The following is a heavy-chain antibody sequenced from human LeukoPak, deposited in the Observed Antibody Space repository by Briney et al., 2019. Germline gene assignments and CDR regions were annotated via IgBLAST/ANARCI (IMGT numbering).Heavy chain of an antibody. CDR3: ARVGRGDHTWGSYYCDH. V-gene: IGHV4-59*01. J-gene: IGHJ4*02. CDR1: GGSFSSYH. D-gene: IGHD3-16*01. CDR2: ISSSGST. Sequence: PSETLSLTCTVSVSGGSFSSYHWSWLRQPPGKGLDWIGYISSSGSTSCNLSLKSRVTISVDTSKNQFSLKLSSVTAADTAVYYCARVGRGDHTWGSYYCDHWGQGTLVSVSS.